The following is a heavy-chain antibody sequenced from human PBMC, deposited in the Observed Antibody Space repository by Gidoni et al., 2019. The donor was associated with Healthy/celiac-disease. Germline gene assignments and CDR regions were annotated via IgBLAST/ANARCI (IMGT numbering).Heavy chain of an antibody. Sequence: EVQLVESGGGLVKPGGSLRLSCAASGFPFSSYSMNWVRQAPGKGLEWVSSISSSSSYIYYADSVKGRFTIARDNAKNSLYLQMNSLRAEDTAVYYCARDNSPGMHAFDIWGQGTMVTVSS. J-gene: IGHJ3*02. V-gene: IGHV3-21*01. D-gene: IGHD1-20*01. CDR2: ISSSSSYI. CDR1: GFPFSSYS. CDR3: ARDNSPGMHAFDI.